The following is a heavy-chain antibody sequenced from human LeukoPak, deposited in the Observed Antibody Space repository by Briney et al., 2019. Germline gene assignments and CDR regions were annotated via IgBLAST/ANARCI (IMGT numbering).Heavy chain of an antibody. CDR3: ARDVLYGDYRDY. D-gene: IGHD4-17*01. CDR2: IYTSGST. V-gene: IGHV4-61*02. Sequence: PSETLSLTCTVSGGSISSGSYYWSWIRQPAGKGLEWIGRIYTSGSTNYNPSLKSRVTISVDTSKNQFSLKLSSVTAADTAVYYCARDVLYGDYRDYGAKETLVPVPS. CDR1: GGSISSGSYY. J-gene: IGHJ4*02.